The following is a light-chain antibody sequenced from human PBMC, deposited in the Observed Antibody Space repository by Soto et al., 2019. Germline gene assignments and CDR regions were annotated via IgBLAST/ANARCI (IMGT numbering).Light chain of an antibody. J-gene: IGLJ2*01. Sequence: QSVLTQSPSASASLGASVKLTCTLSSGHSSYAIAWHQQQPEKGPRYLMKLNSDGSHSKGDGIPDGFSGSSSGAERYLTISGLQSEDEADYYCQTWVSGIEVFGGGTKLTVL. V-gene: IGLV4-69*01. CDR2: LNSDGSH. CDR1: SGHSSYA. CDR3: QTWVSGIEV.